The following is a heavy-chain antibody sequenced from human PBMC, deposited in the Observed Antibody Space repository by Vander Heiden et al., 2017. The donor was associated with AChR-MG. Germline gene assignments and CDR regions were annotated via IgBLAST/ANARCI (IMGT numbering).Heavy chain of an antibody. CDR2: LSASGNT. D-gene: IGHD3-10*01. Sequence: QVQLQESGPGPVKSSETLSLTCLVSGASIENDDWSWVRQPAGKGLEWIGRLSASGNTNYNPSLESRASLSGDTSKNQFSLKLSPVTPADTAVYYCARVGVNYRWFDPWGPGILVTISS. V-gene: IGHV4-4*07. CDR3: ARVGVNYRWFDP. J-gene: IGHJ5*02. CDR1: GASIENDD.